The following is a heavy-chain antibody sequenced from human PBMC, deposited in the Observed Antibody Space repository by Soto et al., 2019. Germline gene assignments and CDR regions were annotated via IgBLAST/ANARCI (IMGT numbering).Heavy chain of an antibody. Sequence: GGSLRLSCAASGFTFSSYAMSWVRQAPGKGLEWVSAISGSGGSTYYADSVKGRFTISRDNSKNTLYLQMNSLRAEDTAVYYCAKGSMKYSSSSTFDYWGQGTLVTVSS. J-gene: IGHJ4*02. V-gene: IGHV3-23*01. CDR1: GFTFSSYA. D-gene: IGHD6-6*01. CDR2: ISGSGGST. CDR3: AKGSMKYSSSSTFDY.